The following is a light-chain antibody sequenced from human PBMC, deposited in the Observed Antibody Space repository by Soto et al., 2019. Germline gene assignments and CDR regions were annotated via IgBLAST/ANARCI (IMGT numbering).Light chain of an antibody. CDR2: STD. CDR3: VAWDDSLSGLV. V-gene: IGLV1-47*02. CDR1: SANIGNNF. J-gene: IGLJ1*01. Sequence: QSVLTQPPSASGTPGQRVIISCSGTSANIGNNFVCCYQHLPGMAPKLLIYSTDQRPSGVPDRFSGSKSGTSASLAISGLRSEDEADYYCVAWDDSLSGLVFGTGTKVTVL.